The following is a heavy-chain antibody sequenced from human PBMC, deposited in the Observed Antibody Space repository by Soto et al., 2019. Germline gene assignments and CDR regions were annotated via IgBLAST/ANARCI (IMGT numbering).Heavy chain of an antibody. V-gene: IGHV4-34*01. J-gene: IGHJ4*02. CDR1: GGPFSGYY. CDR3: ARYRFSGKRWSKFDY. D-gene: IGHD3-16*02. Sequence: QVQLQQWGAGLLKPSETLSLTCAVYGGPFSGYYWNWIRQPPGKGLEWIGEITHTGTTSYNPSLKSRVSISVDTSKNQVSLNLSSVTAADAAVYFCARYRFSGKRWSKFDYWGQGSLVTVSS. CDR2: ITHTGTT.